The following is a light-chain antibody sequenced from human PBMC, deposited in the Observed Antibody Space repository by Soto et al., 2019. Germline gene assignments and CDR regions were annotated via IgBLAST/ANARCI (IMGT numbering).Light chain of an antibody. V-gene: IGKV1-5*03. Sequence: DIQMTQSPSTLSASVGDRVTIICRASQTIVSLLAWYQQKPGKAPKLLIYKASTLKSGVPSRFSGSGSGTEFTLTISSLQPDDFATYYCQHYNSYSEAFGQGTKVDI. CDR3: QHYNSYSEA. CDR1: QTIVSL. J-gene: IGKJ1*01. CDR2: KAS.